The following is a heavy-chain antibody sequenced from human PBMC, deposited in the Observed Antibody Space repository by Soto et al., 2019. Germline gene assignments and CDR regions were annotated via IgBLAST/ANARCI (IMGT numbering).Heavy chain of an antibody. CDR2: IYYSGST. CDR3: ARERITIFVVVIMPYGMDV. V-gene: IGHV4-59*01. J-gene: IGHJ6*02. CDR1: GGSISSYY. D-gene: IGHD3-3*01. Sequence: PSETLSLTCTVSGGSISSYYWSWIRQPPGKGLEWIGYIYYSGSTNYNPSLKSRVTISVDTSKNQFSLKLSSVTAADTAVYYCARERITIFVVVIMPYGMDVWGQGTTVTVSS.